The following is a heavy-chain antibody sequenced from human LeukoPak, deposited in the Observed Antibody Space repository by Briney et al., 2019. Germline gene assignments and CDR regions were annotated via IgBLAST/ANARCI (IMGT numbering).Heavy chain of an antibody. V-gene: IGHV3-30-3*01. CDR2: ISYDGSNK. D-gene: IGHD2-8*01. J-gene: IGHJ4*02. CDR3: ARDPSLGYCTNGVCYVRAGLDY. Sequence: GGSLRLSCAASEFTFSTYAMHWVRQAPGKGLEWVAVISYDGSNKYYADSVKGRFTISRDNSKNTLYLQMNSLRDEDTAVYYCARDPSLGYCTNGVCYVRAGLDYWGQGTLVTVSS. CDR1: EFTFSTYA.